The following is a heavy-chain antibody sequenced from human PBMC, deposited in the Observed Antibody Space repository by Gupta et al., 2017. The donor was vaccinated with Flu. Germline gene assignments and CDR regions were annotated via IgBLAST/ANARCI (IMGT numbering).Heavy chain of an antibody. CDR2: IRHSGST. CDR1: GGSFSGYY. Sequence: QVQLQQWGAGLLKPSETLSLTCAVDGGSFSGYYWSWIRQPPGKGLEWIGEIRHSGSTNYNPSLKSRVTISADPSKRQFSLTLTSVTAAVTAVYYCAGYQLLYRFDPWGQGTLVTVSS. CDR3: AGYQLLYRFDP. D-gene: IGHD2-2*02. V-gene: IGHV4-34*01. J-gene: IGHJ5*02.